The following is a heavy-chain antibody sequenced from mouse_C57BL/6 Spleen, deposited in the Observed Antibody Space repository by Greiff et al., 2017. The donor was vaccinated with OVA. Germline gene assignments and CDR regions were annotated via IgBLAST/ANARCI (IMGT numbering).Heavy chain of an antibody. J-gene: IGHJ4*01. Sequence: VQLQESGPGLVAPSQSLSITCTVSGFSLTSYAISWVRQPPGKGLEWLGVIWTGGGTNYNSALKSRLSISKDNSKSQVFLKMNSLQTDDTARYYCASPYYGSSYGAMDYWGQGTSVTVSS. D-gene: IGHD1-1*01. CDR3: ASPYYGSSYGAMDY. CDR2: IWTGGGT. CDR1: GFSLTSYA. V-gene: IGHV2-9-1*01.